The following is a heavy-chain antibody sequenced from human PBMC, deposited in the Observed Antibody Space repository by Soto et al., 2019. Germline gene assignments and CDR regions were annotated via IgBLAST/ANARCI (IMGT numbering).Heavy chain of an antibody. D-gene: IGHD6-19*01. CDR2: ISYDGSNK. J-gene: IGHJ4*02. V-gene: IGHV3-30*18. Sequence: GGSLRLSCAASGFTFISYGMHWVRQAPGKGLEWVAVISYDGSNKYYADSVKGRFTISRDNSKNTLYLQMNSLRAEDTAVYYCAKDLGYSSAPDYWGQGTLVTVSS. CDR1: GFTFISYG. CDR3: AKDLGYSSAPDY.